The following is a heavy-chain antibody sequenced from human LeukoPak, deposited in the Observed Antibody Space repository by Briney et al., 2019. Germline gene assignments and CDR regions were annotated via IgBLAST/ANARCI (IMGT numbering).Heavy chain of an antibody. Sequence: ALVTVSCKVSGYTLTELSMHWVRQAPGKGLEWMGGFDPEDGETIYAQKFQGRVTMTEDTSTDTAYMELSSLRSEDTAVHYCATSRPIQLWPFDYWGQGTLVTVSS. V-gene: IGHV1-24*01. CDR3: ATSRPIQLWPFDY. CDR2: FDPEDGET. J-gene: IGHJ4*02. CDR1: GYTLTELS. D-gene: IGHD5-18*01.